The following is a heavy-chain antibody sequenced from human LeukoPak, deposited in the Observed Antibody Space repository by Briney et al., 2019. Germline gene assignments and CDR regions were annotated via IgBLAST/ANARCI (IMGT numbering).Heavy chain of an antibody. D-gene: IGHD6-13*01. J-gene: IGHJ3*02. CDR1: GFTFSSYG. CDR2: ISGSGGST. V-gene: IGHV3-23*01. Sequence: GGSLRLSCAASGFTFSSYGMHWVRQAPGKGLEWVSAISGSGGSTYYADSVKGRFTISRDNSKNTLYLQMNSLRAEDTAVYYCAKDARHRHGQQLVLGAFDIWGQGTMVTVSS. CDR3: AKDARHRHGQQLVLGAFDI.